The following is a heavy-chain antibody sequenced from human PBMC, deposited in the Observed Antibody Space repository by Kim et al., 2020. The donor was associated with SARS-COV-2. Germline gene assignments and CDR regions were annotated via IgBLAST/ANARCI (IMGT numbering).Heavy chain of an antibody. CDR3: ARGGVDTAMTTDYYGMDV. CDR1: GGSISSGGYY. V-gene: IGHV4-31*03. J-gene: IGHJ6*02. D-gene: IGHD5-18*01. CDR2: IYYSGST. Sequence: SETLSLTCTVSGGSISSGGYYWSWIRQHPGKGLEWIGYIYYSGSTYYNPSLKSRVTISVDTSKNQFSLKLSSVTAADTAVYYCARGGVDTAMTTDYYGMDVWGQGTTVTVSS.